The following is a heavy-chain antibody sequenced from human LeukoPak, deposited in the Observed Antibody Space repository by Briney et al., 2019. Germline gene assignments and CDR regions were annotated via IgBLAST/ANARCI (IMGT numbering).Heavy chain of an antibody. J-gene: IGHJ4*02. D-gene: IGHD3-10*01. V-gene: IGHV4-61*01. CDR1: GGSVSSGSYY. CDR3: AREGLATMIRGVIPY. CDR2: IYYSGNT. Sequence: SETLSLTCTVSGGSVSSGSYYWSWIRQPPGKGLEWIGYIYYSGNTNYNPSLKSRVTISVDTSKNQFSLKLSSVTAADTAVYYCAREGLATMIRGVIPYWGQGTLVTVSS.